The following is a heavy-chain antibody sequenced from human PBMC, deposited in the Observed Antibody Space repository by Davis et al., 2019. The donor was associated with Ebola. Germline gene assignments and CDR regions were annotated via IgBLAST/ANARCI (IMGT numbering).Heavy chain of an antibody. CDR1: GYTFNGHY. D-gene: IGHD3-10*01. CDR3: ARVGGSGSYYNAFEAFDI. J-gene: IGHJ3*02. Sequence: ASVKVSCKASGYTFNGHYMHWVRQAPGQGFEWMGWINPNRGDTNYAQKFQGRVTMTRDTSMSTAYMELSRLRSDDTAVYYCARVGGSGSYYNAFEAFDIWGQGTVVTASS. V-gene: IGHV1-2*02. CDR2: INPNRGDT.